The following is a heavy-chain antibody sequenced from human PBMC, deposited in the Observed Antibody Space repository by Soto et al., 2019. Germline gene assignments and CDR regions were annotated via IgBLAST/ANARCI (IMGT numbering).Heavy chain of an antibody. CDR3: ASPTTVTTKFFYYYGIDV. V-gene: IGHV1-69*06. CDR2: IIPIFGTA. CDR1: GGTFSSYA. J-gene: IGHJ6*02. D-gene: IGHD4-17*01. Sequence: QVQLVQSGAEVKKPGSSVKVSCKASGGTFSSYAISWVRQAPGQGLEWMGGIIPIFGTANYAQKFQGRVTITADKSTSTAYMELSSLRSEDTAVYYCASPTTVTTKFFYYYGIDVWGQGTTVTVSS.